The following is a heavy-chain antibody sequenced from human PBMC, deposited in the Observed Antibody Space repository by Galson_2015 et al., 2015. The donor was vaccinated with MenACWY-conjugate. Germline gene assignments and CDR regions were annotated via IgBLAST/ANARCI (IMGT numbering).Heavy chain of an antibody. CDR3: ATTPYGDYAIGY. CDR2: IRYDGSNK. CDR1: GFTFSSYG. J-gene: IGHJ4*02. D-gene: IGHD4-17*01. Sequence: SLRLSCAASGFTFSSYGMHWVRQAPGKGLEWVAFIRYDGSNKYYADSVKGRFTISRDNSKNTLYLQMNSLRAEDTAVYYCATTPYGDYAIGYWGQGTLVTVSS. V-gene: IGHV3-30*02.